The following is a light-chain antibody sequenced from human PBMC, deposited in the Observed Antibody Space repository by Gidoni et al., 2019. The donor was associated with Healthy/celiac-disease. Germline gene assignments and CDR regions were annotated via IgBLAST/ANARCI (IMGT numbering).Light chain of an antibody. CDR1: QDISNY. J-gene: IGKJ5*01. CDR3: QQYDNLPPGIT. V-gene: IGKV1-33*01. CDR2: DAS. Sequence: DIQMTQSPSSLSASVGDRVTITCQASQDISNYLNWYQQKPGKAPKLLIYDASNLETGVPSRFSGSGSGTDFTFTISSLQPEDIATYYCQQYDNLPPGITFGQXTRLEIK.